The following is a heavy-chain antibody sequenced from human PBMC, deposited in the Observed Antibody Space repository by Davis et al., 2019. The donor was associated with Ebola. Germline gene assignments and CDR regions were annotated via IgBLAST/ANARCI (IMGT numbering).Heavy chain of an antibody. CDR2: IYYSGST. D-gene: IGHD6-19*01. CDR3: ACGYSSGWYDY. V-gene: IGHV4-61*05. J-gene: IGHJ4*02. CDR1: GGSISSSSYY. Sequence: SETLSLTCTVSGGSISSSSYYWGWIRQPPGTGLEWIGYIYYSGSTNYNPSLKSRVTISVDTSKNQFSLKLSSATAADTAVYYCACGYSSGWYDYWGQGTLVTVSS.